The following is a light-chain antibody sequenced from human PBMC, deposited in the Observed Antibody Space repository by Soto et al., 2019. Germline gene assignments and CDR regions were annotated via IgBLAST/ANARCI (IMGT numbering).Light chain of an antibody. J-gene: IGKJ3*01. Sequence: IQLTQSPSSLSASVGDRVIITCRASQDISNFLAWYQQKPGKAPQLLIYAASTLQTGVPSRFSGSGSGTDFTLAISSLQPEDFATYYCEVVNTYLGWITFGPGPKVDV. CDR1: QDISNF. CDR3: EVVNTYLGWIT. CDR2: AAS. V-gene: IGKV1-9*01.